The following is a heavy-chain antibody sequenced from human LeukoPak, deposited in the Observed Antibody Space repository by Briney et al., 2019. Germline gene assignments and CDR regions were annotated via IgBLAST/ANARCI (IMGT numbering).Heavy chain of an antibody. D-gene: IGHD1-26*01. J-gene: IGHJ6*03. Sequence: GGSLRLSCAASGFTFSSYEMNWVRQAPGKGLEWVSVMYTLGNTNYADSVRGRLTISRDNSKNTLYLQMNSLRAEDTAVYYCAGYGGSYPYYMDVWGKGTTVTISS. CDR3: AGYGGSYPYYMDV. CDR2: MYTLGNT. V-gene: IGHV3-66*01. CDR1: GFTFSSYE.